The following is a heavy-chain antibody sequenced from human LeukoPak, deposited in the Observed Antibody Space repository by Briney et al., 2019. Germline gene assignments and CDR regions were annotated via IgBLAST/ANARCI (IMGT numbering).Heavy chain of an antibody. CDR2: IKRKTDGGTT. V-gene: IGHV3-15*01. CDR3: TASLDYGEYYFDN. D-gene: IGHD4-17*01. J-gene: IGHJ4*02. CDR1: GFTFTDVW. Sequence: PGWSLRLSCAPSGFTFTDVWMTWIRQAPGKGMTWVGRIKRKTDGGTTDYTAPVKGRFTISRDDSQNTLYLQMNSLKTEDTGVYYCTASLDYGEYYFDNWGQGTLVTVSS.